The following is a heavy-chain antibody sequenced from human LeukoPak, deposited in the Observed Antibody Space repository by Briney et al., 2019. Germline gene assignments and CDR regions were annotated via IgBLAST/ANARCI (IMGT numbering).Heavy chain of an antibody. CDR1: GGSFSGYY. J-gene: IGHJ6*03. CDR2: INHSGST. D-gene: IGHD3-10*01. CDR3: ARNSLGEDYATGWSYYYMDV. V-gene: IGHV4-34*01. Sequence: SETLSLTCAVYGGSFSGYYWSWIRQPPGKGLEWIGEINHSGSTNYNPSLKSRVTISVDTSKNQFSLRLSSVTAADTALYFCARNSLGEDYATGWSYYYMDVWGKGTKVTVSS.